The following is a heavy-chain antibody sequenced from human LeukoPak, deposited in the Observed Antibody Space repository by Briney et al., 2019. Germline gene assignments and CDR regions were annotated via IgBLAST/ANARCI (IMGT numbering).Heavy chain of an antibody. Sequence: GGSLRLSCAVFGLKYSDAWMSWVRQAPGKGLEWVGRILSKSEGGTTDYSSPVKGRFTISRDDSKNTLYLQMNSLKTEDTAVYYCTTESFDIWGHGTLVTVSS. CDR2: ILSKSEGGTT. D-gene: IGHD3-9*01. V-gene: IGHV3-15*01. J-gene: IGHJ4*01. CDR1: GLKYSDAW. CDR3: TTESFDI.